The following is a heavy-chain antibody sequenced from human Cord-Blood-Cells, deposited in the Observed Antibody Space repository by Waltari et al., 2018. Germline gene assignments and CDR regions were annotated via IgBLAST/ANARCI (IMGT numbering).Heavy chain of an antibody. CDR1: GGPIRSSSYY. V-gene: IGHV4-39*01. CDR2: IYYSGST. J-gene: IGHJ4*02. CDR3: ARLGELELPFDY. D-gene: IGHD1-7*01. Sequence: QLQLQESGPGLVKPSETLSLPCTVSGGPIRSSSYYWGWIRQPPGKGLEWIGSIYYSGSTYYNPSLKSRVTISVDTSKNQFSLKLSSVTAADTAVYYCARLGELELPFDYWGQGTLVTVSS.